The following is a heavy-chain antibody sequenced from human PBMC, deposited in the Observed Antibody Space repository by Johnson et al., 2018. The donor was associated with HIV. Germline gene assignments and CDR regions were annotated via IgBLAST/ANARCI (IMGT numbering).Heavy chain of an antibody. CDR1: GFIFSDYY. CDR2: ISTITNTV. J-gene: IGHJ3*02. CDR3: ARGGGSYYRDAFDI. Sequence: QVQLVESGGGVVQPGGSLRLSCAASGFIFSDYYMTWFRQAPGKGLEWVSYISTITNTVFYAGSVKGRFPLSRDNAKNALYLQMNSRRAEDTAVYYCARGGGSYYRDAFDIWGHGTMVTVSS. V-gene: IGHV3-11*04. D-gene: IGHD1-26*01.